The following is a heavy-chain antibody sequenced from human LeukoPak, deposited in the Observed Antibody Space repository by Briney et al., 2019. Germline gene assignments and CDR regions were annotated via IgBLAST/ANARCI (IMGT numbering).Heavy chain of an antibody. Sequence: GSLLLSCAASGFPFSSYSMNGVRRAPGKGLEGVSSISSSSSYIYYADSVKGRFTISRDNAKNSLYLQMNSLRAEDTAVYYCARGHDYGDYGGYWGQGTLVTVSS. CDR1: GFPFSSYS. CDR2: ISSSSSYI. J-gene: IGHJ4*02. D-gene: IGHD4-17*01. CDR3: ARGHDYGDYGGY. V-gene: IGHV3-21*01.